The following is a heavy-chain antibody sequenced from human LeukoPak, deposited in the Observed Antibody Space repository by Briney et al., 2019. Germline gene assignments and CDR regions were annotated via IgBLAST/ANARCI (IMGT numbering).Heavy chain of an antibody. CDR1: GGSISSFY. CDR2: IYSSGST. V-gene: IGHV4-4*07. J-gene: IGHJ4*02. Sequence: SETLSLTCTVSGGSISSFYWSWIRQPAGKGLEWIGRIYSSGSTNYNPSLKSRVTMSVDTSRNQFSLKLSSVTAADTAVYYCARGGVNHFDYWGQGTLVTVSS. D-gene: IGHD3-10*01. CDR3: ARGGVNHFDY.